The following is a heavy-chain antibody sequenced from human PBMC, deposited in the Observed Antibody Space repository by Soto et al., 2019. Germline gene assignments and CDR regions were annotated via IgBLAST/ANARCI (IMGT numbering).Heavy chain of an antibody. CDR2: IIPIFGTA. CDR1: GGTFSSYA. CDR3: ARKDCSGGSSYRALYYYYRMDV. D-gene: IGHD2-15*01. J-gene: IGHJ6*04. Sequence: QVQLVQSGPEPKKPASSVKVSCKASGGTFSSYAISWVRQAPGPGLEWLGGIIPIFGTANYAQKFQGRVTITANESESTALMELSSLRSEDTAVYDCARKDCSGGSSYRALYYYYRMDVWGKGTTVTVSS. V-gene: IGHV1-69*01.